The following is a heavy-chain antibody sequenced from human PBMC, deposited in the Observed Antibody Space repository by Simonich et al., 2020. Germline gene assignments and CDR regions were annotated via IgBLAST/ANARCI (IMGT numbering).Heavy chain of an antibody. V-gene: IGHV3-23*01. CDR2: ISGSGGST. D-gene: IGHD3-22*01. J-gene: IGHJ3*02. Sequence: GGGLVQPGGSLRLSCAASGFTFSSYAMSWFRQAPGKGREWVSAISGSGGSTYYADSVKGRLTIARDNSKNTLYLQMNSLRAEDTAVYYCAKDLGERITMIVVVIDAFDIWGQGTMVTVSS. CDR1: GFTFSSYA. CDR3: AKDLGERITMIVVVIDAFDI.